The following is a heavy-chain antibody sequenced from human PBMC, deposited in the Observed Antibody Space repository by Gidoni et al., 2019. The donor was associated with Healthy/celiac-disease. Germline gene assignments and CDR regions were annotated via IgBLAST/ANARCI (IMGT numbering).Heavy chain of an antibody. V-gene: IGHV4-31*03. CDR2: IYYSGST. Sequence: QVQLQESGPGLVKPSQTLSLTCTVSGGPISSGGYYWSWIRQHPGKGLEWIGYIYYSGSTYYNPSLKSRVTISVDTSKNQFSLKLSSVTAADTAVYYCARAALWFGTTNWFDPWGQGTLVTVSS. D-gene: IGHD3-10*01. CDR3: ARAALWFGTTNWFDP. J-gene: IGHJ5*02. CDR1: GGPISSGGYY.